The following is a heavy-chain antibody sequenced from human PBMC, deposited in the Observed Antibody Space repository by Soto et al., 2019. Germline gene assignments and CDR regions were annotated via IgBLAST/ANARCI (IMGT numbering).Heavy chain of an antibody. D-gene: IGHD6-19*01. CDR3: AKESIAVAEYYYYGMDV. V-gene: IGHV3-30*18. Sequence: GGSLRLSCAASGFTFSSYGMHWVRQAPGKGLEWVAVISYDGSNKYYADSVKGRFTISRDNSKNTLYLQMNSLRAEDTAVYYCAKESIAVAEYYYYGMDVWGQGTTVTVSS. CDR2: ISYDGSNK. J-gene: IGHJ6*02. CDR1: GFTFSSYG.